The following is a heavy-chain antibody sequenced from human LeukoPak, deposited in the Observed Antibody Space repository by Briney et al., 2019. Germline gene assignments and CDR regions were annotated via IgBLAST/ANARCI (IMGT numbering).Heavy chain of an antibody. J-gene: IGHJ4*02. V-gene: IGHV4-34*01. CDR3: AGKAVAGPYFDY. CDR2: INHRGST. D-gene: IGHD6-19*01. Sequence: PSETLSLTCVVYGEAFSGYYWSWLRQPPGKGLEWIGEINHRGSTNYNPSLKSRVSISVDTSKNQFSLKLTSVTAADTAVYYCAGKAVAGPYFDYWGQGTLVTVSS. CDR1: GEAFSGYY.